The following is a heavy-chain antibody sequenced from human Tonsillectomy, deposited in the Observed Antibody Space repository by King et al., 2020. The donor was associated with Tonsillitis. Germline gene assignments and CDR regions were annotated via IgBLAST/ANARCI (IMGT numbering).Heavy chain of an antibody. CDR2: IYHSGST. Sequence: QLQESGPGLVKLSETLSLTCTVSGYSISSGYYWGWIRQPPGKGLEWIGSIYHSGSTYYNPSLKSRVTISVDTSKNQFSLKLSSVTAADTAVYYCARVQELPRFDPWGQGTPVTVSS. J-gene: IGHJ5*02. CDR1: GYSISSGYY. CDR3: ARVQELPRFDP. V-gene: IGHV4-38-2*02. D-gene: IGHD1-7*01.